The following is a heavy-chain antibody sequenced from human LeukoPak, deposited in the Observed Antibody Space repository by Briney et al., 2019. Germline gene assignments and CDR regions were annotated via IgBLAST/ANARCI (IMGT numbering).Heavy chain of an antibody. CDR3: AHPTWFGESLGAFDI. J-gene: IGHJ3*02. Sequence: SGPTLVKPTQTLTLTCTFSGFSLSTSGVGVGWIRQPPGKALEWLALIYWDDDKRYSPSLKSRITITKDTSKNQVVLTMTNMDPVDTATYYCAHPTWFGESLGAFDIWGQGTMVTVSS. CDR2: IYWDDDK. V-gene: IGHV2-5*02. D-gene: IGHD3-10*01. CDR1: GFSLSTSGVG.